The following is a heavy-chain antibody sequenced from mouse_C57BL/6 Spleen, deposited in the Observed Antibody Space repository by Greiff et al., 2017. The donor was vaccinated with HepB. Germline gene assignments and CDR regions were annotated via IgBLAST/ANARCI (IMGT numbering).Heavy chain of an antibody. J-gene: IGHJ2*01. CDR3: AREGYYGSSRYFDY. Sequence: QVQLQQSGAELVRPGSSVKLSCKASGYTFTSYWMHWVKQRPIQGLEWIGNIDPSDSETHYNQKFKDKATLTVDKSSSTAYMQLSSLTSEDSAVYYCAREGYYGSSRYFDYWGQGTTLTVSS. CDR2: IDPSDSET. D-gene: IGHD1-1*01. V-gene: IGHV1-52*01. CDR1: GYTFTSYW.